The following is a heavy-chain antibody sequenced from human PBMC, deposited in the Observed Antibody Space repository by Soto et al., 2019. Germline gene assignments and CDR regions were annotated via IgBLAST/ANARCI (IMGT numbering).Heavy chain of an antibody. D-gene: IGHD6-19*01. CDR1: CYTFTIYG. CDR3: AKHSFGLAVPDYHYYAMDV. Sequence: QVELVQSGAELNKPGASVKVSCEASCYTFTIYGFSWVRQAPGQGLEWMGWISGSSGNTNYAGKLQGRVTMTRSIYTRAVYMELRSLTSDDSAVYFCAKHSFGLAVPDYHYYAMDVWGPGTTVTGSS. CDR2: ISGSSGNT. V-gene: IGHV1-18*04. J-gene: IGHJ6*02.